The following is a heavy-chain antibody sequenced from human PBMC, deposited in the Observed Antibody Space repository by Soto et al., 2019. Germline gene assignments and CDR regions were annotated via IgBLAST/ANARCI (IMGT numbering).Heavy chain of an antibody. CDR1: GFTFDDYA. CDR3: AKDGGNYGDYFDY. Sequence: EVQLVESGGGLVQPGRSLRLSCAASGFTFDDYAMHWVRQAPGKGLEWVSGISWNSGSIGYADSVKGRFTISRDNAKNSLYLQMNSLRDEDTALYYCAKDGGNYGDYFDYWGQGTLVTVSS. D-gene: IGHD4-17*01. V-gene: IGHV3-9*01. J-gene: IGHJ4*02. CDR2: ISWNSGSI.